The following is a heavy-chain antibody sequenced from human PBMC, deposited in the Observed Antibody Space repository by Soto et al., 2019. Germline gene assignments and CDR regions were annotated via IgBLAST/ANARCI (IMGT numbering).Heavy chain of an antibody. J-gene: IGHJ4*02. CDR2: IYYSGST. V-gene: IGHV4-59*01. Sequence: SETLSLTCTVSGGSISSYYWSWIRQPPGKGLEWIGYIYYSGSTNYNPSLKSRVTISVDTSKNQFSLKLSSVTAADTAVYYCARAPHRDGYNLYYFDYWGQGTLVTVSS. CDR3: ARAPHRDGYNLYYFDY. CDR1: GGSISSYY. D-gene: IGHD5-12*01.